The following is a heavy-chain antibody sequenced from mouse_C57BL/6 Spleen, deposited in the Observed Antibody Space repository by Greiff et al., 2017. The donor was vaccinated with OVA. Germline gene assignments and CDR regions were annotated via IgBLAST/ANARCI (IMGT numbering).Heavy chain of an antibody. D-gene: IGHD2-2*01. CDR1: GYAFSSSW. J-gene: IGHJ4*01. CDR3: ARRGLRQGYYAMDY. V-gene: IGHV1-82*01. Sequence: VKLMESGPELVKPGASVKISCKASGYAFSSSWMNWVKQRPGKGLEWIGRIYPGDGDTNYNGKFKGKATLTADKSSSTAYMQLSSLTSEDSAVYFCARRGLRQGYYAMDYWGQGTSVTVSS. CDR2: IYPGDGDT.